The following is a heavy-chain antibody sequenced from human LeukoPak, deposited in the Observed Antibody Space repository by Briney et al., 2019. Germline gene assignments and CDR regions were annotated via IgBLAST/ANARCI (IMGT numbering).Heavy chain of an antibody. D-gene: IGHD4-17*01. Sequence: GGSLRLSCAASGFTFSSYGMHWVRQAPGKGLEWVAVISYDGSNKYYADSVKGRFTISRDNSKNTLYLQMNSLRAEDTAVYYCAKAIAPTMTTVTTRRSWVDYWGQGTLVTVSS. J-gene: IGHJ4*02. CDR3: AKAIAPTMTTVTTRRSWVDY. CDR1: GFTFSSYG. V-gene: IGHV3-30*18. CDR2: ISYDGSNK.